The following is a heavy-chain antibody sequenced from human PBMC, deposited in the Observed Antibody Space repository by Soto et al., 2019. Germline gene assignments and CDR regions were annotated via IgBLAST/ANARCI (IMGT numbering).Heavy chain of an antibody. CDR1: GFTFSSYA. J-gene: IGHJ6*02. Sequence: GGSLRLSCAASGFTFSSYAMSWVRQAPGKGLEWVSAISGSGGSTYYADSVKGRFTISRDNSKNTLYLQMNSLRAEDTAVYYCAKGVYYGSGRTGGMDVWGQGTTVTVSS. CDR2: ISGSGGST. V-gene: IGHV3-23*01. CDR3: AKGVYYGSGRTGGMDV. D-gene: IGHD3-10*01.